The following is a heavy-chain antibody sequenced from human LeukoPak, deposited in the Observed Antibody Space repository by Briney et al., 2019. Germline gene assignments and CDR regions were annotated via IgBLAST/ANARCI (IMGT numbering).Heavy chain of an antibody. CDR1: LCTLTGQY. Sequence: VQVSCLACLCTLTGQYMHWVGQAPGHGREWMGWINPNSGGTNYAQKFQGRVTMTRDTSISTAYMELSRLRSDDTAVYYCARGGDYAYFQHWGQGTLVTVSS. J-gene: IGHJ1*01. D-gene: IGHD4-17*01. CDR2: INPNSGGT. V-gene: IGHV1-2*02. CDR3: ARGGDYAYFQH.